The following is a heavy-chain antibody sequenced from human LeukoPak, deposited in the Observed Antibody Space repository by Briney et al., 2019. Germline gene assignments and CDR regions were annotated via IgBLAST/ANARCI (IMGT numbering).Heavy chain of an antibody. J-gene: IGHJ5*02. D-gene: IGHD3-10*01. Sequence: SETLSLTCAVYGGSFSGYYWSWIRQPPGKGLEWIGEINHSGSTNYNPPLKSRVTISVDTSKNQFSLKLSSVTAADTAVYYCARVRYYYGSGSVNWFDPWGQGTLVTVSS. V-gene: IGHV4-34*01. CDR2: INHSGST. CDR1: GGSFSGYY. CDR3: ARVRYYYGSGSVNWFDP.